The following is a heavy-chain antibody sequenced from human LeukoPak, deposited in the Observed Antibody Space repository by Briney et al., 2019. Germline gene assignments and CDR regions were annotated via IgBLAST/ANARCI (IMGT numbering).Heavy chain of an antibody. V-gene: IGHV4-34*01. Sequence: SETLSLTCAVYGGPFSGYYWSWIRQPPGKGLEWIGEINHSGSTNYNPSLKSRVTISVDTSKNQFSLKLSSVTAADTAVYYCARGRRGYYFDYWGQGTLVTVSS. D-gene: IGHD1-26*01. CDR3: ARGRRGYYFDY. J-gene: IGHJ4*02. CDR2: INHSGST. CDR1: GGPFSGYY.